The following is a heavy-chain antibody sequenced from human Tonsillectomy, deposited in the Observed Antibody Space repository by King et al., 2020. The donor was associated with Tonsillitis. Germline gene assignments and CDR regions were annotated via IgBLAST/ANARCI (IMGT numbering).Heavy chain of an antibody. J-gene: IGHJ3*01. CDR3: ARDESPGSGSSWYDALDV. CDR1: GFSLSEYW. D-gene: IGHD3-3*01. CDR2: IRKDGSQR. V-gene: IGHV3-7*01. Sequence: VQLVESGGGLVQPGGSLRLSCAASGFSLSEYWMTWARQAPGKGLEWVANIRKDGSQRHYVDSVKGRFTISRDNAKNLLYLQMDSLRAEDTALYYCARDESPGSGSSWYDALDVWGQGTMVSVSS.